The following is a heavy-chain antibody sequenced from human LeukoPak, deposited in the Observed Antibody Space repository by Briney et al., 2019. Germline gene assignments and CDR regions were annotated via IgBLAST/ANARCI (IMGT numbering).Heavy chain of an antibody. CDR3: AKSYYYDSSGQRYYFDY. Sequence: GGSLRLSCAASGFTFSSYGMHWVRQAPGKGLEWVAFIRYDGSNKYYADSVKGRFTISRDNSKNTLYLQMSSLRAEDTAVYYCAKSYYYDSSGQRYYFDYWGQGTLVTVTS. D-gene: IGHD3-22*01. CDR1: GFTFSSYG. J-gene: IGHJ4*02. CDR2: IRYDGSNK. V-gene: IGHV3-30*02.